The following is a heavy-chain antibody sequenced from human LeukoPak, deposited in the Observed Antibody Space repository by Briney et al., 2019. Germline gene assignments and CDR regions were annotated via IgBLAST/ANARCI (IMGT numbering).Heavy chain of an antibody. CDR2: INPNSGVT. Sequence: EASVKVSCKTSGYTFSDYYMHWVRQAPGQGLEWMGWINPNSGVTIYAQRFQGRVTLTRDTSISTAYMELKSLRSDDTAVYYCARDLNDYCATTNCFTATDVDTTVVDNWGREPWSPSPQ. CDR1: GYTFSDYY. J-gene: IGHJ4*02. CDR3: ARDLNDYCATTNCFTATDVDTTVVDN. V-gene: IGHV1-2*02. D-gene: IGHD5-18*01.